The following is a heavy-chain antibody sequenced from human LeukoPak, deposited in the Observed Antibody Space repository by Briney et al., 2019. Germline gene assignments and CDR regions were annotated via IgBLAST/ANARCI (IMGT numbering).Heavy chain of an antibody. CDR2: IYYSGST. Sequence: SETLSLTCTVSGNSISTNNYYWSWIRQPPGKGLEWIGYIYYSGSTNYNPSLKSRVTISVDTSKNQFSLKLSSVTAADTAVYYCASAPGGGWYYFDYWGQGTLVTVSS. V-gene: IGHV4-61*01. D-gene: IGHD6-19*01. CDR3: ASAPGGGWYYFDY. J-gene: IGHJ4*02. CDR1: GNSISTNNYY.